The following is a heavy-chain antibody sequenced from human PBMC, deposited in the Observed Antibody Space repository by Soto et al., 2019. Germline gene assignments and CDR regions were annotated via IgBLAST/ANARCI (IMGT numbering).Heavy chain of an antibody. J-gene: IGHJ2*01. CDR1: GGTFSRYT. Sequence: SVKLACKASGGTFSRYTINWVRQAPGQGLEWMGGITPMFGKPNYAQKFQGRVTITADESTSTGYMELRSLRSDDTAVYYCARDGALFDSSAHFSPHRGR. D-gene: IGHD3-22*01. CDR2: ITPMFGKP. CDR3: ARDGALFDSSAHFSPH. V-gene: IGHV1-69*13.